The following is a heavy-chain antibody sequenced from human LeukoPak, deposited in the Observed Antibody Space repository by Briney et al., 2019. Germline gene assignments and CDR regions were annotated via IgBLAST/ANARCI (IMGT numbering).Heavy chain of an antibody. CDR2: SRSNGSST. Sequence: PGGSLRLSCAASGFTLSSGSWMHWGREVPGKGLVWVSRSRSNGSSTTYADSVKGRFTISTDNAKNTLYLHMNSLRDDDTAVYYCAKSDWFDPWGQGTLVTVSS. V-gene: IGHV3-74*01. CDR3: AKSDWFDP. CDR1: GFTLSSGSW. J-gene: IGHJ5*02.